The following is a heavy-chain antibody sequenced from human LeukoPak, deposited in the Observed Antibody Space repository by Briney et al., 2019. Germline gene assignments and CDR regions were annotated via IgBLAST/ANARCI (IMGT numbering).Heavy chain of an antibody. J-gene: IGHJ6*03. CDR2: VHYSGST. CDR1: GGSISSYY. D-gene: IGHD3-10*01. V-gene: IGHV4-59*01. Sequence: SETLSLTCTVSGGSISSYYWSWIRQPPGKGLEWIGYVHYSGSTNYKPSLKSRVTISVDTSKNQFSLKLSSVPAADTAVYYCARVEEGYGSGRRGNFYYYYMDVWGRGTTVTISS. CDR3: ARVEEGYGSGRRGNFYYYYMDV.